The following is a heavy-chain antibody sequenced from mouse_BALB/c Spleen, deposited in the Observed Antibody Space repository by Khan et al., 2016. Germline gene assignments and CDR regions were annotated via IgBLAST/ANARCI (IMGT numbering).Heavy chain of an antibody. J-gene: IGHJ3*01. Sequence: EVELVESGGGLVKPGGSLKLSCAASGFTFCDYYMYWVRQTPEKRLEWVATISDGGSYTYYPDSVKGRFTISRDNAKNNLYLQMSSLKSEDTAMYYCAREGLRRGFAYWGQGTLVTISA. D-gene: IGHD2-4*01. CDR2: ISDGGSYT. CDR3: AREGLRRGFAY. V-gene: IGHV5-4*02. CDR1: GFTFCDYY.